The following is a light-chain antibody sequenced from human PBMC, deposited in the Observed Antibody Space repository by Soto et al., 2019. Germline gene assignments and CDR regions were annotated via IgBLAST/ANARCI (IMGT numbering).Light chain of an antibody. CDR3: QQRSTWPLT. CDR1: QSINNH. CDR2: DAS. J-gene: IGKJ4*01. Sequence: EIVLTQSPATLSLSPGERATLSCRASQSINNHLAWYQQRPGQAPRLLIYDASNRATDIPARFSGSGSGTDFTLTISSLEPEDFAVYYCQQRSTWPLTFGGGTKVEIK. V-gene: IGKV3-11*01.